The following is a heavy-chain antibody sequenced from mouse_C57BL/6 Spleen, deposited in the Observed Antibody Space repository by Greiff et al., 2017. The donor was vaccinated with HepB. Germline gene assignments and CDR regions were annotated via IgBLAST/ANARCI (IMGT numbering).Heavy chain of an antibody. CDR1: GFNIKDDY. CDR3: TTSYYGTY. CDR2: IDPENGDT. J-gene: IGHJ3*01. Sequence: EVKLVESGAELVRPGASVKLSCTASGFNIKDDYMHWVKQRPEQGLEWIGWIDPENGDTEYASKFQGKATITADTSSNTAYLQLSSLTSEDTAVYYCTTSYYGTYWGQGTLVTVSA. D-gene: IGHD1-1*01. V-gene: IGHV14-4*01.